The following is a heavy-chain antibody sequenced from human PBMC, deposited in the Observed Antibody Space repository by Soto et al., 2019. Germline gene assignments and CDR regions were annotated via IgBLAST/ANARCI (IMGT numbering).Heavy chain of an antibody. J-gene: IGHJ6*03. CDR3: ARVSGRFLDYYYYYYYMDV. V-gene: IGHV4-59*01. CDR1: GGSISSYS. Sequence: SETLSLTCTVSGGSISSYSWSWIRQPPGKGLEWIGYIYYSGSTNYNPSLKSRVTISVDTSKNQFSLKLSSVTAADTAVYYCARVSGRFLDYYYYYYYMDVWGKGTTVT. D-gene: IGHD3-3*01. CDR2: IYYSGST.